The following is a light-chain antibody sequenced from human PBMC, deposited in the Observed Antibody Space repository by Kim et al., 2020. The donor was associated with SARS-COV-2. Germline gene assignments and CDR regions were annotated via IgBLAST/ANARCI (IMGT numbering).Light chain of an antibody. CDR1: SSAPIFYND. J-gene: IGLJ2*01. Sequence: QSALTQPPSASGSPGKSVTISCAGTSSAPIFYNDVSWYQQYPGKAAKPIVFDVSKRPSGVPDRFSGSKSGSTASLTVSGLQAADEADYYCASYAGGADVKFGGGTQRTVL. V-gene: IGLV2-8*01. CDR3: ASYAGGADVK. CDR2: DVS.